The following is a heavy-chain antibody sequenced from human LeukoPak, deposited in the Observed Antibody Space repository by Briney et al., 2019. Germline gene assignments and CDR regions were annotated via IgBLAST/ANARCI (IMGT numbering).Heavy chain of an antibody. CDR1: GGTFSSYA. CDR2: IIPIFGTA. D-gene: IGHD3-22*01. Sequence: SVKVSCKASGGTFSSYAISWVRQAPGQGLEWMGRIIPIFGTANYAQKFQGRVTITTDESTSTAYMELSRLRSEDTAVYYCARDHLPLAYYDRLDAFDIWGQGTMVTVSS. J-gene: IGHJ3*02. V-gene: IGHV1-69*05. CDR3: ARDHLPLAYYDRLDAFDI.